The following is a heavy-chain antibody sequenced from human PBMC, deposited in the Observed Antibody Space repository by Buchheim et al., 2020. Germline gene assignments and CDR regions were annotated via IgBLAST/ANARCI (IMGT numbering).Heavy chain of an antibody. D-gene: IGHD3-10*01. CDR2: IRSDGSSA. V-gene: IGHV3-74*01. J-gene: IGHJ4*02. CDR3: ARGEGSRIYQHPEY. Sequence: EVQLVESGGGLVQPGGSLRLSCAASGFTFSSYWMHWVRQAPGKGLVWLSRIRSDGSSAKYADSVKGRFTTHRDNAKNTLYLQMDSLRAEDTAVYYCARGEGSRIYQHPEYWGQGTL. CDR1: GFTFSSYW.